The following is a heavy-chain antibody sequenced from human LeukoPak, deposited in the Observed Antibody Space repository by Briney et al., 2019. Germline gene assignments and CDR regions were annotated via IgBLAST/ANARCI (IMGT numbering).Heavy chain of an antibody. CDR2: INPSGGST. Sequence: ASVKVSCKPSGYTFTGYHMYWVRQAPGQGLEWMGLINPSGGSTSYAQKFQGRVTMTRDTSTSTVYVELSSLRSEDTAVYYCAREARLYGDYAPSFDYWGQGTLVTVSS. CDR1: GYTFTGYH. V-gene: IGHV1-46*01. CDR3: AREARLYGDYAPSFDY. J-gene: IGHJ4*02. D-gene: IGHD4-17*01.